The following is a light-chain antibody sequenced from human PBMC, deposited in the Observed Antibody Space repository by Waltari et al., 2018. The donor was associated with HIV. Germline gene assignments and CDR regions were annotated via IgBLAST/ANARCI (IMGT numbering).Light chain of an antibody. Sequence: QLVLTQSPSASASMGASVNLTCTLSSGHSSYAIAWNQQKQDKGPRYLMEVNSDGSHSKGDEIPDRFSGSSSRAERYPTLSSLQSEDEGDCYCQTVGTALVFGGGTQLTVL. CDR2: VNSDGSH. CDR1: SGHSSYA. V-gene: IGLV4-69*01. CDR3: QTVGTALV. J-gene: IGLJ3*02.